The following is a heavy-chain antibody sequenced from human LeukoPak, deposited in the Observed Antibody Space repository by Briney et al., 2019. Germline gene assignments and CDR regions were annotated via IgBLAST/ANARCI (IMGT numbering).Heavy chain of an antibody. D-gene: IGHD3-9*01. Sequence: ASVSVSCKASGYTFTSYGISWVRQAPGQGLEWMGWISAYNGNTNYAQKLQGRVTMTTDTSTSTAYMELRSLRSDDTAVYYCARVSLVNYYYYMDVWGKGTTVTVSS. CDR1: GYTFTSYG. CDR3: ARVSLVNYYYYMDV. CDR2: ISAYNGNT. V-gene: IGHV1-18*01. J-gene: IGHJ6*03.